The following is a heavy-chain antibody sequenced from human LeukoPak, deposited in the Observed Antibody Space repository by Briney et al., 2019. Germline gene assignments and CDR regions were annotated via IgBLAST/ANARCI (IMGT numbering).Heavy chain of an antibody. V-gene: IGHV3-33*01. CDR1: GFTFSSYG. CDR2: IWYDGSNK. D-gene: IGHD2-15*01. CDR3: ARTGGLGYCSGGSCYPMGYYYGMDV. J-gene: IGHJ6*02. Sequence: PGRSLRLSCAASGFTFSSYGMHWVRQAPGKGLEWVAVIWYDGSNKYYADSVKGRFTISRENSKNTLYLQMNSLRAEDTAVYYCARTGGLGYCSGGSCYPMGYYYGMDVWGQGTTVTVSS.